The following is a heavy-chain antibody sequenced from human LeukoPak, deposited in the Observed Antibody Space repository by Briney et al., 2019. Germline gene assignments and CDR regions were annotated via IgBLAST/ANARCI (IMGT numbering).Heavy chain of an antibody. CDR2: INHSGST. V-gene: IGHV4-34*01. CDR3: ARGAIFGVAGDWFDP. D-gene: IGHD3-3*01. CDR1: GGSFSGYY. Sequence: SETLSLTCAVYGGSFSGYYWSWIRQPPGKGLEWIGEINHSGSTNYNPSPKSRVTISVDTSKNQFSLKLSSVTAADTAVYYCARGAIFGVAGDWFDPWGQGTLVTVSS. J-gene: IGHJ5*02.